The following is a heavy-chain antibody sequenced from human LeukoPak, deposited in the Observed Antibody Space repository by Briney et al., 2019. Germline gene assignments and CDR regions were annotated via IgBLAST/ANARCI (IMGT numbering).Heavy chain of an antibody. CDR1: GFTFSSYW. CDR3: GSPRTFSGRNVLDM. J-gene: IGHJ3*02. Sequence: GRSLRLSCAAAGFTFSSYWKHWVRQVPGKGLVWVSRINSDGRTTGYADSVKGRFTISRDNAKNTLYLQMNSLRVEDTAVYYCGSPRTFSGRNVLDMWGQGTMVTVSS. D-gene: IGHD3-10*02. CDR2: INSDGRTT. V-gene: IGHV3-74*01.